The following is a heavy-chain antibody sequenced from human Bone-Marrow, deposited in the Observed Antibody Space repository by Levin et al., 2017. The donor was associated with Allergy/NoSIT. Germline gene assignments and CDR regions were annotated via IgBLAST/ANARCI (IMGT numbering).Heavy chain of an antibody. Sequence: GGSLRLSCAASGFTVSSNYMSWVRQAPGKGLEWVSVIYSGGSTYYADSVKGRFTISRDNSKNTLYLQMNSLRAEDTAVYYCASTTDYYDSSGYLPDYWGQGTLVTVSS. CDR1: GFTVSSNY. J-gene: IGHJ4*02. V-gene: IGHV3-53*01. CDR3: ASTTDYYDSSGYLPDY. CDR2: IYSGGST. D-gene: IGHD3-22*01.